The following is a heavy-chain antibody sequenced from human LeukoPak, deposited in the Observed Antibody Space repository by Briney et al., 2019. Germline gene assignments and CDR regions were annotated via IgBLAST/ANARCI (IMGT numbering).Heavy chain of an antibody. D-gene: IGHD4-17*01. CDR3: AKEDYGDYAEYFQH. V-gene: IGHV3-NL1*01. Sequence: GGSLRLSRTASGFTFSSYGIHWVRQAPGKGPEWLSVLYPGGDTYYLDSVKGRFTISRDNSKNTLYLQMNSLRVEDTAVYYCAKEDYGDYAEYFQHWGQGTLVTVSS. J-gene: IGHJ1*01. CDR2: LYPGGDT. CDR1: GFTFSSYG.